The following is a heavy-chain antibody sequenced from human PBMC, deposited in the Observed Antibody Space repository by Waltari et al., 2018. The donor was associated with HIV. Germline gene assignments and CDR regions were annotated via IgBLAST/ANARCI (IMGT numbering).Heavy chain of an antibody. CDR3: ARAGLGGLIQDLDL. V-gene: IGHV1-46*02. CDR1: GFILKDHS. CDR2: MNADDGEV. D-gene: IGHD1-26*01. J-gene: IGHJ5*02. Sequence: QVQLIQPGVEMRKSGASARLSCQASGFILKDHSVHWRRQGPGKMFEWVGIMNADDGEVNSAPKFQSRVSMTRDVFTGTIYVDLMSLKSEDTAVYFCARAGLGGLIQDLDLWGQGT.